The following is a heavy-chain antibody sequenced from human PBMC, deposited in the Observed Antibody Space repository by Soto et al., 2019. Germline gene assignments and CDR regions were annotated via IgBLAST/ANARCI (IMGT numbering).Heavy chain of an antibody. CDR2: IYHSGST. CDR1: GGSISSGGYS. Sequence: SETLSLTCAVSGGSISSGGYSWSWIRQPPGKGLEWIGYIYHSGSTYCNPSLKSRVTISVDRSKNQFSLKLSSVTAADTAVYCCARVGYGNDCDYWGQGXLVTVYS. V-gene: IGHV4-30-2*01. CDR3: ARVGYGNDCDY. D-gene: IGHD2-2*03. J-gene: IGHJ4*02.